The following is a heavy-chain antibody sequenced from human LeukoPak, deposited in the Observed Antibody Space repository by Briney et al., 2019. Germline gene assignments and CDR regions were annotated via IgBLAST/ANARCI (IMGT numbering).Heavy chain of an antibody. CDR2: IYHSGST. CDR3: ARDSGPLRWFDP. D-gene: IGHD3-10*01. Sequence: SETLSLTCTVSGYSISSGYYWGWIRPPPGKGLEWIGIIYHSGSTYYNPSLKSRVTISVDTSKNQVSLKLSSVTAADTAVYYCARDSGPLRWFDPWGQGTLVTVSS. V-gene: IGHV4-38-2*02. CDR1: GYSISSGYY. J-gene: IGHJ5*02.